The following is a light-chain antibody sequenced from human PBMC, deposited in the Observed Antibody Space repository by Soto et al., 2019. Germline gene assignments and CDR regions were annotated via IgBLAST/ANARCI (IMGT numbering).Light chain of an antibody. Sequence: EIVMTQSPVTLSVSLGERVTLSCRASQSVSGHLAWYQQKPGQAPRLIISGASTRETGIPVRFSGRGSGTEFSLTISSLQSEDVAVYYCHQYHYWWTFGQGTKVGIK. J-gene: IGKJ1*01. V-gene: IGKV3D-15*01. CDR2: GAS. CDR3: HQYHYWWT. CDR1: QSVSGH.